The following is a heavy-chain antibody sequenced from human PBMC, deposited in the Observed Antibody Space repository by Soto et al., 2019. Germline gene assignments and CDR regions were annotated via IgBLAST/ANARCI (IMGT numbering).Heavy chain of an antibody. Sequence: GGSLRLSCAASGFTFSSYAMSWVRQAPGKGLEWVSAIRGGGGSTYYADSVKGRFTISRDNSKNTQYRQMNSLRAEDAAVYYCAKAPLFCSGGSCPIRPDYWGQGTLVTVSS. J-gene: IGHJ4*02. CDR2: IRGGGGST. CDR3: AKAPLFCSGGSCPIRPDY. V-gene: IGHV3-23*01. D-gene: IGHD2-15*01. CDR1: GFTFSSYA.